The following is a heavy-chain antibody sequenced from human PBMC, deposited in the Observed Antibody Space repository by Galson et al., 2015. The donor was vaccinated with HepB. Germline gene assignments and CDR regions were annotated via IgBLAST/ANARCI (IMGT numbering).Heavy chain of an antibody. CDR2: ISYDGSNK. CDR3: ARAAGGYDSAFDY. Sequence: RLSCAASGFTFSSYAMHWVRQAPGKGLEWVAVISYDGSNKYYADSVKGRFTISRDNSKNTLYLQMNSLRAEDTAVYYCARAAGGYDSAFDYWGQGTLVTVSS. D-gene: IGHD5-12*01. J-gene: IGHJ4*02. V-gene: IGHV3-30*04. CDR1: GFTFSSYA.